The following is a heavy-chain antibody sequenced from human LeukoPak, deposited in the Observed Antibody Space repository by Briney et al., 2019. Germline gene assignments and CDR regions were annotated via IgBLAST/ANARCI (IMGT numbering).Heavy chain of an antibody. D-gene: IGHD3-3*01. CDR1: GFTFSSYA. CDR3: ARGPHGGFVIIPTEF. V-gene: IGHV3-21*01. CDR2: IDSSSSYI. J-gene: IGHJ4*02. Sequence: GGSLRLSCAASGFTFSSYAMNWVRQAPGKGLEWVSSIDSSSSYIYYAHSVKGRFNISRANAKNSLFLQMNSLRAEDTAVYYCARGPHGGFVIIPTEFWGQGTLVTVSS.